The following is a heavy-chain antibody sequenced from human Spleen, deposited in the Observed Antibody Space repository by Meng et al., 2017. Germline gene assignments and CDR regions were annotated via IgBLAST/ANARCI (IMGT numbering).Heavy chain of an antibody. Sequence: SETLSLTCTVSGGSISSGTYYWSWIRQPAGKGLDWIGRISTSGSPDYNPSLKSRVTISVDTSKNQFSLKLSSVTAADTAVYYCARVTKSSNLFGGHLFDYWGQGTLVTVSS. D-gene: IGHD6-13*01. CDR3: ARVTKSSNLFGGHLFDY. CDR2: ISTSGSP. J-gene: IGHJ4*02. CDR1: GGSISSGTYY. V-gene: IGHV4-61*02.